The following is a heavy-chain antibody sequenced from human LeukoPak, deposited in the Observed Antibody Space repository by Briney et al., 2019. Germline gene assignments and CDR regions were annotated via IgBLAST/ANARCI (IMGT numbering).Heavy chain of an antibody. Sequence: GGSLRLSCAVSGFTLTNHGVSWVRQAPGKGLEWVSIITGTGGRYYGDSVKGRFILSRDNSKNTVYMQMSSLRAEDTATYYCARESRGIPGTTAFDYWGQGTLVTVSS. V-gene: IGHV3-23*01. D-gene: IGHD1-20*01. CDR2: ITGTGGR. J-gene: IGHJ4*02. CDR3: ARESRGIPGTTAFDY. CDR1: GFTLTNHG.